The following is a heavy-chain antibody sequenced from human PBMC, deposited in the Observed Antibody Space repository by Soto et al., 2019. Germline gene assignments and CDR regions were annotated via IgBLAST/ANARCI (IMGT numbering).Heavy chain of an antibody. J-gene: IGHJ4*01. CDR1: GGSISSGGYY. CDR3: ARGVLH. CDR2: ISYSGST. Sequence: QVQLQESGPGLVQPSQTLSLTCTVSGGSISSGGYYWSWIRQPPGTGLEWIGHISYSGSTYYNTSLMSRVTISVDTSRNQFSLIVNSVTAADTAVYYCARGVLHWGQGTLVTVSS. V-gene: IGHV4-31*03.